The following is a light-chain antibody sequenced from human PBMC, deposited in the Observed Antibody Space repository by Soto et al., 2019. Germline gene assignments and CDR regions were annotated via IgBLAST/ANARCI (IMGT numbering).Light chain of an antibody. Sequence: QSVLTQPASVSGSPGQSITISCTGTSSDVVGYNYVSWYQQHPGKAPKLMIYDVSNRPSGVSNRFSGSKSGNTASLTISGLQAEDEADYYCSSYTSSSTLLYVFGTGTKVTV. CDR3: SSYTSSSTLLYV. CDR1: SSDVVGYNY. J-gene: IGLJ1*01. V-gene: IGLV2-14*01. CDR2: DVS.